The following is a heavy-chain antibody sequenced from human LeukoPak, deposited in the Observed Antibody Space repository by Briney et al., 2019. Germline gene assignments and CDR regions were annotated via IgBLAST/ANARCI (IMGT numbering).Heavy chain of an antibody. V-gene: IGHV4-61*10. J-gene: IGHJ4*02. Sequence: SETLSLTCTVSGGSISSGTYYWSWIRQPAGKGLEWIGYIYYSGSTNYNPSLKSRVTISVDTSKNQFSLKLSSVTAADTAVYYCARGGDYYDIDYWGQGTLVTVSS. CDR3: ARGGDYYDIDY. D-gene: IGHD3-22*01. CDR1: GGSISSGTYY. CDR2: IYYSGST.